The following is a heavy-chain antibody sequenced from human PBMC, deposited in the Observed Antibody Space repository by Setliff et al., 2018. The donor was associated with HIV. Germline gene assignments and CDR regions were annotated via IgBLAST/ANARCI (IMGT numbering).Heavy chain of an antibody. V-gene: IGHV4-4*07. CDR2: LYTSGST. Sequence: SETLSLTCSVSGASITGYYWSWIRQPAGKGLEWIGRLYTSGSTNYNPSLKSRVTISVDTSKNQFSPKMNSATAADTALYYCVRDAEGVAAGAVYFYMDVWGKGTTVTV. CDR1: GASITGYY. J-gene: IGHJ6*03. CDR3: VRDAEGVAAGAVYFYMDV. D-gene: IGHD2-8*01.